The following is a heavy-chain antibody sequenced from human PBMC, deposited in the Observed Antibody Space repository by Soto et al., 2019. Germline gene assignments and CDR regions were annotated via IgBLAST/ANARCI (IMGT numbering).Heavy chain of an antibody. CDR1: VYTFTSYG. D-gene: IGHD6-13*01. CDR3: ARDPGVVAAAGLGFDY. Sequence: ASLKVSCEACVYTFTSYGMHWLLQAPVQRLEWMGCINAGNGNTKYSQKFHGRVTITRDTSASTAYMELSSLRSEDTAVYYCARDPGVVAAAGLGFDYWGQGTLVTVS. J-gene: IGHJ4*02. V-gene: IGHV1-3*01. CDR2: INAGNGNT.